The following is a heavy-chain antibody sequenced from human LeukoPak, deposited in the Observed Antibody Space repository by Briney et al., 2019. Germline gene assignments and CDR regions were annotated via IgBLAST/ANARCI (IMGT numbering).Heavy chain of an antibody. D-gene: IGHD1-1*01. CDR1: GFAFSSYA. CDR2: ISTSGGST. J-gene: IGHJ4*02. CDR3: AKDRRTTGTTDLGSFGY. Sequence: GGSLRLSCAASGFAFSSYAMSWVRQAPGKGLEWVSAISTSGGSTYYADSVKGRFTISRDNSKNTLYLQMNSLRAEDTAVYYCAKDRRTTGTTDLGSFGYWGQGTLVTVSS. V-gene: IGHV3-23*01.